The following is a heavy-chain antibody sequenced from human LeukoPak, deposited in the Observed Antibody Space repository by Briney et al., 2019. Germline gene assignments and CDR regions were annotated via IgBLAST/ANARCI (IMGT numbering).Heavy chain of an antibody. V-gene: IGHV4-61*02. D-gene: IGHD1-26*01. J-gene: IGHJ4*02. CDR1: GGSIGSGSYY. Sequence: SETLSLTCTVSGGSIGSGSYYWSCIRQPAGKGLEWIGRIYTSGSTNYNPSLKSRVTISVDTSKNQFSLKLSSVTAADTAVYYCAREVGPFDYWGQGTLVTVSS. CDR2: IYTSGST. CDR3: AREVGPFDY.